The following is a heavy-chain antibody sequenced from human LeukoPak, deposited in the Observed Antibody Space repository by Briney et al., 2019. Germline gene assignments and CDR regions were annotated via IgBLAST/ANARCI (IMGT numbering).Heavy chain of an antibody. D-gene: IGHD2-21*02. CDR2: INHSGST. V-gene: IGHV4-34*01. Sequence: SETLSLTCAVYGGSFSGYYWSWIRQPPGKGLEWIGEINHSGSTNYNPSLKSRVTISVDTSKNQFSLKLSSVTAADTAVYYCARDRNDCDAFDIWGQGTMVTVSS. CDR3: ARDRNDCDAFDI. J-gene: IGHJ3*02. CDR1: GGSFSGYY.